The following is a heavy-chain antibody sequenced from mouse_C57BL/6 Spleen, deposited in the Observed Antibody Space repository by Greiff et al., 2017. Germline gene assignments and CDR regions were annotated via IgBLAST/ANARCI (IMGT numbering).Heavy chain of an antibody. Sequence: EVMLVESGGGLVKPGGSLKLSCAASGFTFSDYGMHWVRQAPEKGLEWVAYISSGSSTIYYADTVKGRFTISRDNDKNTLFLQMTSLRSEDTAMYYCATNYGYDDAMGYWGQGTSVTVSS. CDR1: GFTFSDYG. J-gene: IGHJ4*01. V-gene: IGHV5-17*01. D-gene: IGHD2-2*01. CDR2: ISSGSSTI. CDR3: ATNYGYDDAMGY.